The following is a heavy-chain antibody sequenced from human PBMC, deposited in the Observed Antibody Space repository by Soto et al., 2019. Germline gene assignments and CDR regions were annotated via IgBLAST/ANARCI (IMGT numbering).Heavy chain of an antibody. J-gene: IGHJ4*02. V-gene: IGHV3-73*01. Sequence: ESGGGLVQPWGSLKLSCAASGFTFSGCAMHWVRQASGKGLEWLGRIRSKPNNYATEYAASVQGRFTISRDDSKNTAYLEMNSLKTEDTAVYYCTRWAYSYGWYFDYWGQGALVTVSS. CDR2: IRSKPNNYAT. CDR3: TRWAYSYGWYFDY. D-gene: IGHD6-19*01. CDR1: GFTFSGCA.